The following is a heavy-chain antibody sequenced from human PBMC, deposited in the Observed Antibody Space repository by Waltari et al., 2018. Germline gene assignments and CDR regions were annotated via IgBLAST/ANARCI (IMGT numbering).Heavy chain of an antibody. J-gene: IGHJ4*02. CDR2: ISNDGGNT. Sequence: EVQLVESGGGLVQPGGSLRLSCVASGFTFSSYPMHWVRQAPGKGLQYVSAISNDGGNTYYTDSVKGRFTISRDNSKNTLYLQMGSLRAEDMAVYYCVRGEGSALLDCWGQGTLV. V-gene: IGHV3-64*07. CDR1: GFTFSSYP. D-gene: IGHD3-10*01. CDR3: VRGEGSALLDC.